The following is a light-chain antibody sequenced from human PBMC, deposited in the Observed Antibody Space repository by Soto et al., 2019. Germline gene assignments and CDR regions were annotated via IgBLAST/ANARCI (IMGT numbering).Light chain of an antibody. CDR1: QSVSSN. CDR2: GAS. Sequence: ESVFTRCPATLSVYTVERTNLSCRASQSVSSNLAWYQQKPGQAPRLLIYGASTRATGIPDRFSGSGSGTDFTLTISRLEPEDFAVYYCQQYGSSGTFGQGTKVDIK. J-gene: IGKJ1*01. CDR3: QQYGSSGT. V-gene: IGKV3-20*01.